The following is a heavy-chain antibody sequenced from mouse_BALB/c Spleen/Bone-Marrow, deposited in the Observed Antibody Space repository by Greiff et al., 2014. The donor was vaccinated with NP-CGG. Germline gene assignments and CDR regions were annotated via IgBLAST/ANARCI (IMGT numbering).Heavy chain of an antibody. CDR3: ARPPYYYGSSYDAMDY. CDR1: GYTFTSYW. D-gene: IGHD1-1*01. CDR2: INPSTGYT. V-gene: IGHV1-7*01. Sequence: VQLQQSGAELAKPGASVKMSCKASGYTFTSYWMHWVKQRPGQGLEWIGYINPSTGYTEYNQKFKDKATLTADKSSSTAYMQLSSLTSEDSAVYYCARPPYYYGSSYDAMDYWGQGTSVTVSP. J-gene: IGHJ4*01.